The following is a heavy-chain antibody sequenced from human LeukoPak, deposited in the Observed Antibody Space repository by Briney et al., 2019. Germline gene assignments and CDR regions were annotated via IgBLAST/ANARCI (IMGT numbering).Heavy chain of an antibody. CDR2: ITWDSGTT. V-gene: IGHV3-43*01. Sequence: GGSLRLSCAASGFTFNDYTMHWVRQAPGKSLEWVSLITWDSGTTYYKDSVKGRFTISRDNSKNSLYLQMNSLRTEDTALYYCAKGYSSGWYPFDYWGQGTLVTVSS. D-gene: IGHD6-19*01. CDR1: GFTFNDYT. CDR3: AKGYSSGWYPFDY. J-gene: IGHJ4*02.